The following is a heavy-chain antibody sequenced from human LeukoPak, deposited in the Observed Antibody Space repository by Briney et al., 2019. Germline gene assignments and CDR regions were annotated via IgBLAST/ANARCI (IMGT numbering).Heavy chain of an antibody. Sequence: PSQTLSLTCAVSGGSISSGDYSWSWIRQPPGEGLEWIGFIYNSGNTYYNPSLKSRVTLSVDTSKNQFSLNLSSVTAADTAVYYCARGFWLTREDFFDYWGQGTLVTVSS. V-gene: IGHV4-30-4*07. CDR1: GGSISSGDYS. CDR2: IYNSGNT. CDR3: ARGFWLTREDFFDY. D-gene: IGHD7-27*01. J-gene: IGHJ4*02.